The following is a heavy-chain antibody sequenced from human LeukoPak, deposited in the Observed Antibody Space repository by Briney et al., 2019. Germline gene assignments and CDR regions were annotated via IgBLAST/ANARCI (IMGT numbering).Heavy chain of an antibody. CDR3: ARHWETSSWYVDY. Sequence: PSETLSLTCTVSGGSISNYYWSWIRQPPGKGLEWIGYIYYSGSSNYNPSPKSRVTISVDTSKNQFSLKLSSVTAADTAVYYCARHWETSSWYVDYWGQGTLVTVSS. V-gene: IGHV4-59*08. CDR2: IYYSGSS. J-gene: IGHJ4*02. D-gene: IGHD6-13*01. CDR1: GGSISNYY.